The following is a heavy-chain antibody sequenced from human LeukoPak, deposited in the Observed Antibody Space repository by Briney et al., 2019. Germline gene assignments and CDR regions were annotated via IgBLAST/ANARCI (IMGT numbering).Heavy chain of an antibody. V-gene: IGHV3-48*03. Sequence: GGSLRLSCAASGFTFSSYEMNWVRQAPGKGLEWVPYISSSGSTIYYADSVKGRFTISRDNAKNSLYLQMNSLRAEDTAVYYCARDSGSYSSDWGQGTLVTVSS. CDR1: GFTFSSYE. CDR2: ISSSGSTI. J-gene: IGHJ4*02. D-gene: IGHD1-26*01. CDR3: ARDSGSYSSD.